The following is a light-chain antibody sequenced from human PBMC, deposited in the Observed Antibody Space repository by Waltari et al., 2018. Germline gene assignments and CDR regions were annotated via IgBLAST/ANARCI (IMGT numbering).Light chain of an antibody. CDR3: QQYNNWPPT. CDR2: GAS. J-gene: IGKJ1*01. CDR1: QSFSSN. Sequence: EIVMTQSPATPSVSPGERATLSCRASQSFSSNLAWYQQKPGQAPRLLIYGASTRATGIPARFSGSGSGTEFTLTISSLQSEDFAVYYCQQYNNWPPTFGQGTKVEIK. V-gene: IGKV3-15*01.